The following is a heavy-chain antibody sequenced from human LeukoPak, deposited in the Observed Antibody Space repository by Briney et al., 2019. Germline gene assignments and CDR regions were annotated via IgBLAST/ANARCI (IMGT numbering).Heavy chain of an antibody. V-gene: IGHV3-7*01. CDR1: GFTFSSYW. D-gene: IGHD3-3*01. Sequence: GGSLRLSCAASGFTFSSYWMSWVRQAPGKGLEWVANIKQDGSEEYYVDSVKGRFTISRDNAKNSLYLQMNSLRAEDTAVYYCARHYDFWSGYYIGAFDIWGQGTMVTVSS. CDR2: IKQDGSEE. J-gene: IGHJ3*02. CDR3: ARHYDFWSGYYIGAFDI.